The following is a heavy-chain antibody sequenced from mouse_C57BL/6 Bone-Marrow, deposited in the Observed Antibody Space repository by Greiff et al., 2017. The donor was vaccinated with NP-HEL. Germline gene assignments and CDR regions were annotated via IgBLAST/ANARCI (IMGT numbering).Heavy chain of an antibody. D-gene: IGHD4-1*01. V-gene: IGHV5-4*01. CDR3: ASDWDGYAMDY. Sequence: EVQLVESGGGLVKPGGSLKLSCAASGFTFSSYAMSWVRQTPEKRLEWVATISDGGSYTYYPDNVKGRFTISRDNAKNNLYLQMSHLKSEDTAMYYCASDWDGYAMDYWGQGTSVTVSS. CDR2: ISDGGSYT. CDR1: GFTFSSYA. J-gene: IGHJ4*01.